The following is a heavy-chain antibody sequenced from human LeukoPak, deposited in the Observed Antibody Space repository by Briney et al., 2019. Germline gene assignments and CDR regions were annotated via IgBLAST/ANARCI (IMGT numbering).Heavy chain of an antibody. CDR1: GFTFSSYN. J-gene: IGHJ2*01. CDR2: ISSSSIYI. D-gene: IGHD3-22*01. CDR3: ARSRQHQYDSSGHYEIFNWYSDL. V-gene: IGHV3-21*01. Sequence: GGSLRLSCAASGFTFSSYNMNWVRQAPGKGLEWVSSISSSSIYIYYADSMKGRFTISRDNAKNSLYLQMNSLRAEDTAVYYCARSRQHQYDSSGHYEIFNWYSDLWGRGTLVTVSS.